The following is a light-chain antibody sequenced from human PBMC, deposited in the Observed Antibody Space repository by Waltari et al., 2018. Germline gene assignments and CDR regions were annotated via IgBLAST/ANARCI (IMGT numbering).Light chain of an antibody. V-gene: IGLV4-69*01. CDR1: SGHSRYA. CDR2: VSSAGTH. J-gene: IGLJ2*01. CDR3: QTCDTCTHVV. Sequence: QVVLPQSPSASASLGASVKLTSTLSSGHSRYAIAWHQQQPQKAPRYLMKVSSAGTHQKGDGTPERFAGPSSGTECYLTISSAQSEDEADYYCQTCDTCTHVVFGGGTKLTVL.